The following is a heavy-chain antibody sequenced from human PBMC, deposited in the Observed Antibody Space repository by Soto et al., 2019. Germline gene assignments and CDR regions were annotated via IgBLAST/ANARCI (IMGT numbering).Heavy chain of an antibody. Sequence: PGESLKISCKGSGYSFTSYLIGWVRQMPGKGLEWMGIIYPGDSETRYSPSFQGQVSISADKSITTAYLQWNSLKASDTAMYYWARRDKIAYNLDYGGQGTLVPVSS. D-gene: IGHD1-1*01. CDR2: IYPGDSET. CDR1: GYSFTSYL. J-gene: IGHJ4*02. V-gene: IGHV5-51*01. CDR3: ARRDKIAYNLDY.